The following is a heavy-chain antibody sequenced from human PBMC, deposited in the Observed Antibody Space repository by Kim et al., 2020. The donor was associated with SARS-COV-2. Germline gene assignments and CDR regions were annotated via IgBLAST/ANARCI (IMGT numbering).Heavy chain of an antibody. V-gene: IGHV3-23*01. CDR2: ISGSGGST. Sequence: GGSLRLSCAASGFTFSSYAMSWVRQAPGKGLEWVSAISGSGGSTYYADSVKGRFTISRDNSKNTLYLQMNSLRAEDTAVYYCAKVPGGSGYYIVDYWGQGTLVTVSS. D-gene: IGHD3-22*01. CDR3: AKVPGGSGYYIVDY. J-gene: IGHJ4*02. CDR1: GFTFSSYA.